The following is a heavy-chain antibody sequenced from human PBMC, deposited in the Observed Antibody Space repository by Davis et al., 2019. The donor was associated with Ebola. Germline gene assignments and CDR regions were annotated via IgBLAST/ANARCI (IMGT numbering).Heavy chain of an antibody. Sequence: AASVKVSCKASGYTFTNYGISWVRQAPGQRLEWMGRINAYNGVTSYAQKLQGRVTMTTDTSTSTAYMELRSLRSDDTAVYYCARAAKYSGSYPIDYWGQGTLVTVSS. J-gene: IGHJ4*02. CDR2: INAYNGVT. CDR3: ARAAKYSGSYPIDY. V-gene: IGHV1-18*01. CDR1: GYTFTNYG. D-gene: IGHD1-26*01.